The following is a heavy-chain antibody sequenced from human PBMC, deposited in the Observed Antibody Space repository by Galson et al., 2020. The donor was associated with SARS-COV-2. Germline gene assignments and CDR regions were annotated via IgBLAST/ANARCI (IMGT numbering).Heavy chain of an antibody. J-gene: IGHJ5*02. D-gene: IGHD3-10*01. CDR3: ARAVRGVIIKGFDWFDP. CDR1: GGSISSGGYY. V-gene: IGHV4-31*03. CDR2: IYYSGST. Sequence: SETLSLTCTVSGGSISSGGYYWSWIRQHPGKGLEWLGYIYYSGSTYYNPSLKSRVTISVDTSKNQFSLKLSSVTAADTAVYYCARAVRGVIIKGFDWFDPWGQGTLVTVSS.